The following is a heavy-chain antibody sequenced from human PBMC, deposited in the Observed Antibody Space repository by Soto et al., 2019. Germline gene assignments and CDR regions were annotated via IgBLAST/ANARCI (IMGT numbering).Heavy chain of an antibody. CDR1: GFTFSSYA. CDR2: LSGGGGGT. V-gene: IGHV3-23*01. D-gene: IGHD1-26*01. CDR3: AKVEVGTTYFDH. J-gene: IGHJ4*01. Sequence: PGGSLRLSCAASGFTFSSYAMSWVRQAPGKGLEWVSTLSGGGGGTYYARSVKGRFTISRDNSKNTLYLQMNSLRAEDSGVYYCAKVEVGTTYFDHCGQGTLVTVSS.